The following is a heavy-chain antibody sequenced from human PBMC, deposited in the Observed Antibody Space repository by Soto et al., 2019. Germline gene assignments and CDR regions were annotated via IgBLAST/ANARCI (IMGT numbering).Heavy chain of an antibody. J-gene: IGHJ4*02. CDR3: AKSGLQLWDAFDY. CDR1: GFTFSSYA. V-gene: IGHV3-23*01. CDR2: ISGSGGST. D-gene: IGHD5-18*01. Sequence: GGSLRLSCAASGFTFSSYAMSWVRQAPGKGLEWVSAISGSGGSTYYGDSVKGRFTISRDNSKNTLYLQMNSLRAEDTAVYYCAKSGLQLWDAFDYWGQGTLVTVSS.